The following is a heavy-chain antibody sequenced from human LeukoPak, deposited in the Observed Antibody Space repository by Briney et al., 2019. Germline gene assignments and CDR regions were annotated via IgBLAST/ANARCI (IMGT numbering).Heavy chain of an antibody. Sequence: GRSLRLPCAASGFTFSSYGMHWVRQAPGKGLKWVAVIWYDGSNKYYADSVKGRFTISRDNSKNTLYLQMNSLRAEDTAVYYCAKDKRGYSYGYDYFDYWGQGTLVTVSS. D-gene: IGHD5-18*01. V-gene: IGHV3-33*06. J-gene: IGHJ4*02. CDR1: GFTFSSYG. CDR2: IWYDGSNK. CDR3: AKDKRGYSYGYDYFDY.